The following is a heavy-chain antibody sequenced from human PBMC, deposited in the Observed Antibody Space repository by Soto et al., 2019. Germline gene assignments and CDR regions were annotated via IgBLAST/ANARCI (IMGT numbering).Heavy chain of an antibody. J-gene: IGHJ4*02. V-gene: IGHV4-30-4*01. CDR1: GGSLSSGGYF. CDR2: IYNIGTT. D-gene: IGHD3-10*01. Sequence: QVQLQESGPGLVQPSQTLSLTCTVSGGSLSSGGYFWSWIRQPPGKGLEWIGHIYNIGTTYSNPSLQSQVTISRDTSKNQFSLKLSSVTAADTAVYYCARGPSSDKVDYWGQGTLVTVSS. CDR3: ARGPSSDKVDY.